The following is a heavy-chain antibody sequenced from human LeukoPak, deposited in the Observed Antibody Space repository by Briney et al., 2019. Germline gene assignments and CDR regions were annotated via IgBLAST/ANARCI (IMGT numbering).Heavy chain of an antibody. CDR2: ISGSGGST. CDR1: GFTFSSYA. Sequence: GGSLTLSCAASGFTFSSYAMSWVRQAPGKGLEWVSAISGSGGSTYYADSVKGRFTISRDNSKNTLYLQMNSLRAEDTAVYYCAKDQPQITFGGVIVPSLDYWGQGTLVTVSS. D-gene: IGHD3-16*02. V-gene: IGHV3-23*01. CDR3: AKDQPQITFGGVIVPSLDY. J-gene: IGHJ4*02.